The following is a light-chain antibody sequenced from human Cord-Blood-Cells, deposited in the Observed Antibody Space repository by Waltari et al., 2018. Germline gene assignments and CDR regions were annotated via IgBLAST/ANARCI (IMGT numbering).Light chain of an antibody. CDR3: SSYTSSSTLVV. CDR1: SSDVGGYNY. J-gene: IGLJ2*01. CDR2: EVS. V-gene: IGLV2-14*01. Sequence: QSALTQPASVSGSPGQSITISCTGTSSDVGGYNYVSWYQQHPGKAPKLMIYEVSNRPFGFSNRFSGAKSGNTASLTISGLQAEDEADYYCSSYTSSSTLVVFGGGTKLTVL.